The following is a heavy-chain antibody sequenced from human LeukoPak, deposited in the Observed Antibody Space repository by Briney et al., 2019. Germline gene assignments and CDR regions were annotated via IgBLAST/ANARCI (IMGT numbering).Heavy chain of an antibody. J-gene: IGHJ4*02. Sequence: GGSLRLSCAASGFTFSSYAMSWVRQAPGKGLEWVSAINGSGGSTYYADSVKGRFTISRDNSKNTLYLQMNSLRVEDTAVYYCAKGTVTGYFPQYYFDYWGQGTLVTVSS. CDR2: INGSGGST. CDR1: GFTFSSYA. CDR3: AKGTVTGYFPQYYFDY. V-gene: IGHV3-23*01. D-gene: IGHD3-9*01.